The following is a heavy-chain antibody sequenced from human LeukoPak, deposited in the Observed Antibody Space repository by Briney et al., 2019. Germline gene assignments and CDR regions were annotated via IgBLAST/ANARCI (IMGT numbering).Heavy chain of an antibody. CDR3: ARDQVAAGYVDWFDP. Sequence: GRSLRLSCAASGFTFSSYAMHWVRQAPGKGLEWVAAISYDGSNKYYADSVKGRFTISRDNTKNTLYLQMNSLRAEDTAVYYCARDQVAAGYVDWFDPWGQGTLVTVSS. CDR2: ISYDGSNK. CDR1: GFTFSSYA. D-gene: IGHD2-15*01. V-gene: IGHV3-30-3*01. J-gene: IGHJ5*02.